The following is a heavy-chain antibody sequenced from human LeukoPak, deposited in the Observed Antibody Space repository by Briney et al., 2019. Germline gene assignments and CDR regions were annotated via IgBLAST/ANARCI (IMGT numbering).Heavy chain of an antibody. D-gene: IGHD2-2*02. CDR2: ISYDGHNK. J-gene: IGHJ1*01. Sequence: GGSLRLSCAASGFTFSSYGMHWVRQAPGKGLEWVAVISYDGHNKDCVDSVKGRFTISRDNSKNTLYLQMNSLRTEDTAIYYCAKAYCSSTSCYTLYFQHWGQGTLVTVSS. CDR3: AKAYCSSTSCYTLYFQH. V-gene: IGHV3-30*18. CDR1: GFTFSSYG.